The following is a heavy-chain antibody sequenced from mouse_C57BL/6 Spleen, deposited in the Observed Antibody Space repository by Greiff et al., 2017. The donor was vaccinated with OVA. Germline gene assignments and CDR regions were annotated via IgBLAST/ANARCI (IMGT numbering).Heavy chain of an antibody. CDR1: GYTFTSYW. CDR2: IDPSDSYT. V-gene: IGHV1-59*01. CDR3: ARKRGYYYAMDY. D-gene: IGHD2-2*01. J-gene: IGHJ4*01. Sequence: VQLQQPGAELVRPGTSVKLSCKASGYTFTSYWMHWVKQRPGQGLEWIGVIDPSDSYTNYTQKFKGKATLTVDTSSRTAYMQLSSLTSEDSAVYYCARKRGYYYAMDYWGQGTSVTVSS.